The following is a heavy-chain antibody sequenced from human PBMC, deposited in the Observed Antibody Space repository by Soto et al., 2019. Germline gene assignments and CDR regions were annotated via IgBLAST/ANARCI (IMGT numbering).Heavy chain of an antibody. D-gene: IGHD2-15*01. CDR1: GFTFSSYA. CDR2: IWFDGSNK. J-gene: IGHJ4*02. V-gene: IGHV3-33*01. CDR3: ARGQLPAATTYFDF. Sequence: QVHLVESGGGVVQPGGSLRLSCAASGFTFSSYAIHWVRQAPGKGLAWVAIIWFDGSNKCYADSVKGRFSISRDNSKNTLFLQMDSLRAESTAVYYCARGQLPAATTYFDFWGQGTLVIVSS.